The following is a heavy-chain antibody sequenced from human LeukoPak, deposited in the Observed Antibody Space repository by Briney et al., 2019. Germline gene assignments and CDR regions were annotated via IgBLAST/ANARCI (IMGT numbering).Heavy chain of an antibody. J-gene: IGHJ4*02. Sequence: PSETLSLTCTVSGGSISSSSYYWGWIRPPPGKGLEWIGSIYYSGSTYYNPSLKSRVTISVDTSKNQFYLKLSSVTAADTAVYYCARMWDDFWSGYSADDYWGQGTLVTVSS. CDR1: GGSISSSSYY. V-gene: IGHV4-39*01. D-gene: IGHD3-3*01. CDR3: ARMWDDFWSGYSADDY. CDR2: IYYSGST.